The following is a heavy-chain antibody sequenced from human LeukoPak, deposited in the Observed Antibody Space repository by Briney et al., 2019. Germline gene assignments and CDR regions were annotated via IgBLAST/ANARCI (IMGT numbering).Heavy chain of an antibody. CDR1: GGSISSYY. CDR2: IHYSGKT. V-gene: IGHV4-59*01. J-gene: IGHJ6*02. Sequence: KTSETLSLTCTVSGGSISSYYWSWIRQPPGKGLEWVGYIHYSGKTNSNPTLKSRVSISVDTSKNQFSLKLTSVTAADTAVYYCARLSPLEQPGTSYYHALDVWGQGTTVTVSS. D-gene: IGHD1/OR15-1a*01. CDR3: ARLSPLEQPGTSYYHALDV.